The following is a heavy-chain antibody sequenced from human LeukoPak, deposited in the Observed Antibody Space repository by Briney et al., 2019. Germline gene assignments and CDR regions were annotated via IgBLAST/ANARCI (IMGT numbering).Heavy chain of an antibody. Sequence: PGGSLRLSCAASGFTVSSNYMSWVRQAPGKGLEWVSVIYSGGSTYYADSVKGRFTISGDNSKNTLYLQMNSLRAEDTAVYYCARRLGGPDRYYYYGMDVWGQGTTVTVSS. J-gene: IGHJ6*02. D-gene: IGHD1-26*01. V-gene: IGHV3-53*01. CDR1: GFTVSSNY. CDR3: ARRLGGPDRYYYYGMDV. CDR2: IYSGGST.